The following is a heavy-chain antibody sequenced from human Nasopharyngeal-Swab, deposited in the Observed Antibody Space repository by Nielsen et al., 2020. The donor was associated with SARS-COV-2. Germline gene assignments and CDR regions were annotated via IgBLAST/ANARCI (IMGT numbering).Heavy chain of an antibody. Sequence: GGSLRLSCAASGFTFDDYAMHWVRQATGKGLEWVSGISWNRGSIGYAESVKGRFTISRDNAKNSLYLQMNSLRADDTVFYYCAKDTGLYGSGSYVGVLGYWGQGTLVTVSS. J-gene: IGHJ4*02. V-gene: IGHV3-9*01. D-gene: IGHD3-10*01. CDR3: AKDTGLYGSGSYVGVLGY. CDR1: GFTFDDYA. CDR2: ISWNRGSI.